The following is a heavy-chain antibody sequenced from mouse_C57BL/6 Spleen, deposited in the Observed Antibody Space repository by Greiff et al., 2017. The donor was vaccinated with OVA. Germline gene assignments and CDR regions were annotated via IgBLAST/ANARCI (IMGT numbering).Heavy chain of an antibody. CDR3: AIEGNYYGSSCAY. CDR2: IHPSDSDT. J-gene: IGHJ3*01. V-gene: IGHV1-74*01. CDR1: GYTFTSYW. D-gene: IGHD1-1*01. Sequence: QVQLKQSGAELVKPGASVKVSCKASGYTFTSYWMHWVKQRPGQGLEWIGRIHPSDSDTNYNQKFKGKATLTVDKSSSTAYMQLSSLTSEDSAVYYCAIEGNYYGSSCAYWGQGTLVTVSA.